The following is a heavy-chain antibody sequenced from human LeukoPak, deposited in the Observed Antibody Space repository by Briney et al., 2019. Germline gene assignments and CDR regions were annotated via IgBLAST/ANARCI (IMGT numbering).Heavy chain of an antibody. CDR2: ISASGNT. CDR3: ARLIPGTAGLGKNYFDY. J-gene: IGHJ4*02. D-gene: IGHD1-20*01. CDR1: GDSISSSY. V-gene: IGHV4-4*09. Sequence: SETLSLTCTVSGDSISSSYWNWIRQTPGKGLEWIGYISASGNTNYNPSLKSRIIISVDMSKNQFSLKLSSVTAADTAVYYCARLIPGTAGLGKNYFDYWGQGTLVTVSS.